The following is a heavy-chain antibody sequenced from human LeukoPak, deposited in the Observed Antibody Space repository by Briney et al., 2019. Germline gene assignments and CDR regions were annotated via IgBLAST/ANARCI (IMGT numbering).Heavy chain of an antibody. CDR1: GGTFSSYA. J-gene: IGHJ5*02. V-gene: IGHV1-69*13. CDR3: ARDSGSYFSWFDP. Sequence: ASVKVSCNASGGTFSSYAISWVRQAPGQGLEWMGGIIPIFGTANYAQKFQGRVTITADESTSTAYMELSSLRSEDTAVYYCARDSGSYFSWFDPWGQGTLVTVSS. CDR2: IIPIFGTA. D-gene: IGHD1-26*01.